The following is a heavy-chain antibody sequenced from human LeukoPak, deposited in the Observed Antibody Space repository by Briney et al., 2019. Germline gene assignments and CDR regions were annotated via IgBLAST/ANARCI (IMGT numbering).Heavy chain of an antibody. Sequence: ASVKVSCKASGYTFTSYDINWVRQAPGQGLEWMGWMNPNSGNTGYAQKFQGRVTITRNTSISTAYTELSSLRSEDTAVYYCASSYGSGRPYYMDVWGKGTTVTVSS. CDR2: MNPNSGNT. CDR3: ASSYGSGRPYYMDV. V-gene: IGHV1-8*03. D-gene: IGHD3-10*01. J-gene: IGHJ6*03. CDR1: GYTFTSYD.